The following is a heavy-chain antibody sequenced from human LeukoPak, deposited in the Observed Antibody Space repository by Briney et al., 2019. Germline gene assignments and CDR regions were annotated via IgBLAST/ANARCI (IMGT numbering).Heavy chain of an antibody. CDR3: ARPADRASSWYGMGHYFDY. J-gene: IGHJ4*02. V-gene: IGHV5-51*01. Sequence: GESLKISCKGSGYTFTSYWIGWVRQMPGKGLEWMGSIYPGDSDTRYSPPFQGQVTISADKSISSAFLQWSSLEASDTAMYYCARPADRASSWYGMGHYFDYWGQGTLLTVSS. D-gene: IGHD6-13*01. CDR2: IYPGDSDT. CDR1: GYTFTSYW.